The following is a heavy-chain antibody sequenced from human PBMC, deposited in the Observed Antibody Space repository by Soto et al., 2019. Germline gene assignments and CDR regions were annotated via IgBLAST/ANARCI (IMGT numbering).Heavy chain of an antibody. V-gene: IGHV4-59*01. CDR3: AGRRVDGSSPEYYFDY. Sequence: SETLSLTCTVSGGSISSYYWSWIRQPPGKGLEWIGYIYYSGSTNYNPSLKSRVTISVDTSKNQFSLKLSSVTAADTAVYYCAGRRVDGSSPEYYFDYWGQGTLVTVSS. CDR2: IYYSGST. D-gene: IGHD6-6*01. J-gene: IGHJ4*02. CDR1: GGSISSYY.